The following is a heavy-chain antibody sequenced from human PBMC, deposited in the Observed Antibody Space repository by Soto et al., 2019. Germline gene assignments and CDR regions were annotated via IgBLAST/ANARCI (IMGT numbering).Heavy chain of an antibody. CDR1: GGSISSYY. V-gene: IGHV4-59*08. CDR2: IYYSGST. J-gene: IGHJ4*02. Sequence: SETLSLTCTVSGGSISSYYWSWIRQPPGKGLEWIGYIYYSGSTNYNPSLKSRVTISVDTSKNQFSLHLSSVAPEDTAVYYCARVQHPAYFDNWGQGTPVTVSS. CDR3: ARVQHPAYFDN.